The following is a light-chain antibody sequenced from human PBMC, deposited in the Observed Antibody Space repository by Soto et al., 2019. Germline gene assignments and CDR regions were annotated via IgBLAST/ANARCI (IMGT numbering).Light chain of an antibody. V-gene: IGKV1-5*03. Sequence: DIQLTQSPSTLAASVGDRVIITCRASQSINRWLAWYQQKPGKAPKLLIHAASSLERGVPLRFRGSGSGTEFALTITSLQADDIATYYCQQYETYFRTFGQGTKVDIK. CDR3: QQYETYFRT. CDR2: AAS. J-gene: IGKJ1*01. CDR1: QSINRW.